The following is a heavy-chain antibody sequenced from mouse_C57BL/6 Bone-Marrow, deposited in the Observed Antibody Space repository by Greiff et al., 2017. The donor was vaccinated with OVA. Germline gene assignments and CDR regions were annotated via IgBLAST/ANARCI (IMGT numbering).Heavy chain of an antibody. CDR3: ARGPWFAY. CDR2: ISSGRSTI. V-gene: IGHV5-17*01. Sequence: DVKLVESGGGLVKPGGSLKLSCAASGFTFSDYGMHWVRQAPEKGLEWVAYISSGRSTIYYADTVKGRFTISRDNAKNTLFLQMTSLRSEDTAMYYCARGPWFAYWGQGTLVTVSA. J-gene: IGHJ3*01. CDR1: GFTFSDYG.